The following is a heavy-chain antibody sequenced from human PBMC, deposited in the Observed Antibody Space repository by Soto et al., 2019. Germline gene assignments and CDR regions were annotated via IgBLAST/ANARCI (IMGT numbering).Heavy chain of an antibody. Sequence: EVQLVESGGGLVQPGGSLRLSCAASGFTFSDHYMDWVRQAPGKGLEWVGRIRNKANSYSTQYAASVKGRVTISRDDSKTSLSLKMNSLKTEDTAVYYCTRVRIYADERGRPFDIWGQGTVVTVSS. D-gene: IGHD2-8*01. CDR1: GFTFSDHY. CDR3: TRVRIYADERGRPFDI. V-gene: IGHV3-72*01. CDR2: IRNKANSYST. J-gene: IGHJ3*02.